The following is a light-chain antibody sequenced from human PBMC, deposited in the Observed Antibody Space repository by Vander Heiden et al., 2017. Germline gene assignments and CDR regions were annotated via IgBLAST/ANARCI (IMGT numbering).Light chain of an antibody. V-gene: IGLV3-19*01. Sequence: SSELTQDPAVSVALGQTVRITCQGDSLRSYYASWYQQKPGQAPVRVIYGKNNRPSGIPDRFSGSSSGNTASLTITGAQAEDEADYYCNSRDSSGNYVVFGGGTKLTVL. CDR2: GKN. CDR1: SLRSYY. CDR3: NSRDSSGNYVV. J-gene: IGLJ2*01.